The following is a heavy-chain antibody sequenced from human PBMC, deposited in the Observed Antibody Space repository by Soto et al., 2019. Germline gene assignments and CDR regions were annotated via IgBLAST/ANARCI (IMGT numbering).Heavy chain of an antibody. CDR2: IIPISGRT. Sequence: QVQLLQSGAEVKRPGSSVKVSCEASGGTFSSLGFTWVRQAPGQGLEWMGGIIPISGRTTFAQKFQGRVTTTADESTRATYMELTTLPSDDTAMYYCATRGTQGRWLEFADYWGQGTLVTVSS. V-gene: IGHV1-69*01. CDR1: GGTFSSLG. J-gene: IGHJ4*02. D-gene: IGHD5-12*01. CDR3: ATRGTQGRWLEFADY.